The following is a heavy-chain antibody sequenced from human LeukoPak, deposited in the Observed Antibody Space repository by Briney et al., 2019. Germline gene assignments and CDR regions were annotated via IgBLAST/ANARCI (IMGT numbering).Heavy chain of an antibody. CDR2: INPSGGST. D-gene: IGHD6-13*01. CDR3: ARVAAAGIDY. Sequence: GASVKVSCKASGYTFTSYYMHWVRQAPGQGLEWMGIINPSGGSTSYAQKFQGRVTMTRDTSISTAYMELSRLRSDDTAVYYCARVAAAGIDYWGQGTLVTVSS. V-gene: IGHV1-46*01. J-gene: IGHJ4*02. CDR1: GYTFTSYY.